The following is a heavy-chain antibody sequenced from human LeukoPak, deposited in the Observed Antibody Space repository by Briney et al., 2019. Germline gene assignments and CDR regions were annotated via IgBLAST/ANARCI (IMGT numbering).Heavy chain of an antibody. CDR2: ISGSGGST. J-gene: IGHJ4*02. V-gene: IGHV3-23*01. CDR3: AKEEVEMATTTGY. D-gene: IGHD5-24*01. CDR1: GLTLSSYA. Sequence: GASLRLSCAASGLTLSSYAMSWVRQAPGKGLEWVSAISGSGGSTYYADSVKGRFTISRDNSKNTLYLQMNSLRAEDTAVYYCAKEEVEMATTTGYWGQGTLVTVSS.